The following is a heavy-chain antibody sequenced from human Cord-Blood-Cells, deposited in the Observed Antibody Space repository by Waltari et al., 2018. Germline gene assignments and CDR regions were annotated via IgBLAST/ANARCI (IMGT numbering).Heavy chain of an antibody. J-gene: IGHJ6*02. V-gene: IGHV1-8*01. CDR3: ARGNSKGGIDV. D-gene: IGHD4-4*01. CDR1: GYTFTSYD. Sequence: QVQLLQSGAEVKKPGASVKVSCKASGYTFTSYDIHWVRQATGQGLEWMRWVNPNSGNTGYAQTFQGRVPITRNTSRSTADMELSSRRSEDTAVYYCARGNSKGGIDVWGQGTTVTVTS. CDR2: VNPNSGNT.